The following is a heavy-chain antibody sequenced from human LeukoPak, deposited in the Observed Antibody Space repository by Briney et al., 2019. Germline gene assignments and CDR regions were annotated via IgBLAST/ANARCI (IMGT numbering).Heavy chain of an antibody. Sequence: SETLSLTCTVSGGSISSYYWSWIRQPPGKGLEWIGYIYYSGSTNYNPSLKSRVTISVDTSKNQFSLKLSSVTAADTAVYYCARLVHYYDSSGHFDYWGQGTLVSVSS. V-gene: IGHV4-59*01. D-gene: IGHD3-22*01. CDR2: IYYSGST. CDR1: GGSISSYY. J-gene: IGHJ4*02. CDR3: ARLVHYYDSSGHFDY.